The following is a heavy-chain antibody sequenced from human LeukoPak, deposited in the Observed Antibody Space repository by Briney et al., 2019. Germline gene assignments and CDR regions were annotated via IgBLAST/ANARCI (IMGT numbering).Heavy chain of an antibody. CDR3: VKAAVAVDY. Sequence: NPSETLSLTCTVSGGSISSSSYYWGWIRQPPGKGLEWIGSIYYSGSTYYNPSLKSRVTISLDKSKNLFSLRLTSVTAADTAVYYCVKAAVAVDYWGQGTLVTVSS. J-gene: IGHJ4*02. CDR1: GGSISSSSYY. D-gene: IGHD6-19*01. CDR2: IYYSGST. V-gene: IGHV4-39*07.